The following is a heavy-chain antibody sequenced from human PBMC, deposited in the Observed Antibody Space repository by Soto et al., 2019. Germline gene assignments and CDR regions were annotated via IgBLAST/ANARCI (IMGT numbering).Heavy chain of an antibody. CDR3: ARGYYDSSGYSAALGY. D-gene: IGHD3-22*01. CDR1: GFTFSSYA. V-gene: IGHV3-30-3*01. Sequence: QVQLVESGGGVVQPGRSLRLSCAASGFTFSSYAMHWVRQAPGKGLEWVAVISYDGSNKYYADSVKGRFTISRDNSKNTLYLQMNTLRAEDTAVYYCARGYYDSSGYSAALGYWVQGTLVTVSS. J-gene: IGHJ4*02. CDR2: ISYDGSNK.